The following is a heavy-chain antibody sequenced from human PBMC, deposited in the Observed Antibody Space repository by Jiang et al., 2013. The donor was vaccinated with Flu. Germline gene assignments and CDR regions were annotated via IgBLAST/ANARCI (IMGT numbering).Heavy chain of an antibody. J-gene: IGHJ5*02. D-gene: IGHD6-19*01. CDR3: ARGIAVAGTGFDP. V-gene: IGHV4-34*01. CDR2: NHSGST. Sequence: NHSGSTNYNPSLKSRVTISVDTSKNQFSLKLSSVTAADAAVYYCARGIAVAGTGFDPWGQGTLVTVSS.